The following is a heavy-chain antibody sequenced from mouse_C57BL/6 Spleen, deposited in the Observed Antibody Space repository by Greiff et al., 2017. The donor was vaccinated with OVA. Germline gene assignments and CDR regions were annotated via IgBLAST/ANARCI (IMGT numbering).Heavy chain of an antibody. Sequence: EVQLQESGTVLARPGASVKMSCKTSGYTFTSYWMHWVKQRPGQGLEWIGAIYPGNSDTSYNQKFKGKANLTAVTSASTAYMELSSLTNEDSAVYYCTRGDYYGSSWDYWGQGTTLTVSS. J-gene: IGHJ2*01. CDR1: GYTFTSYW. CDR2: IYPGNSDT. D-gene: IGHD1-1*01. V-gene: IGHV1-5*01. CDR3: TRGDYYGSSWDY.